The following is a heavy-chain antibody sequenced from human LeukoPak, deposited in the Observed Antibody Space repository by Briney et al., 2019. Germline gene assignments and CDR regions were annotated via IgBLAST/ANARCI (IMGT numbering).Heavy chain of an antibody. CDR1: GDSISTSNSY. V-gene: IGHV4-39*01. Sequence: SETLSLTCTVSGDSISTSNSYWGWIRQPPGKGLEWIGSIYYSGNTYYNASLKSRVTVSIDTSKNQFSLRLSSVTAADTAVYYCARHGRSTTTYIDYWGQGTLVTVSS. CDR2: IYYSGNT. J-gene: IGHJ4*02. CDR3: ARHGRSTTTYIDY. D-gene: IGHD5/OR15-5a*01.